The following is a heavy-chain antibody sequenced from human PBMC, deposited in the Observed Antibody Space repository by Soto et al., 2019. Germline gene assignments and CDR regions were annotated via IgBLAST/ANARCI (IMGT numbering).Heavy chain of an antibody. V-gene: IGHV1-18*01. CDR3: ARVRSYGDYGN. CDR1: GYTFTSSG. Sequence: ASVKVSCKASGYTFTSSGMSWVRQAPGQGLEWMGWISAYNGNTNYAQKLQGRVTMTTDTSTSTAYMELRSLRSDDTAVYYCARVRSYGDYGNWGQGTLVTVSS. CDR2: ISAYNGNT. D-gene: IGHD4-17*01. J-gene: IGHJ4*02.